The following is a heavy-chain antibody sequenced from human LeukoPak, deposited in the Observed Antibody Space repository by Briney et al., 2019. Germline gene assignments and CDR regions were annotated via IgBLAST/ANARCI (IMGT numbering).Heavy chain of an antibody. J-gene: IGHJ4*02. CDR3: ARELMRIVRGVIGY. V-gene: IGHV1-2*02. CDR2: INPNSGGT. CDR1: GYTFTGYY. Sequence: WATVKVSCKASGYTFTGYYMRWVRQAPGQGLEWMGWINPNSGGTNYAQKFQGRVTMTRDTSISTAYMELSRLRSDDTAVYYCARELMRIVRGVIGYSGQGTLVTVSS. D-gene: IGHD3-10*02.